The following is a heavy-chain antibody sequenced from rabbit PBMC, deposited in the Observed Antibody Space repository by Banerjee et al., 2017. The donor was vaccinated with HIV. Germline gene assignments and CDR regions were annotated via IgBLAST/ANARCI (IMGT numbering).Heavy chain of an antibody. CDR2: INTGSGTT. D-gene: IGHD2-1*01. CDR3: AREGVNIGGGYL. J-gene: IGHJ3*01. V-gene: IGHV1S40*01. Sequence: QSLEESGGDLVKPGASLTLTCKASGIDFSSNYWICWVRQAPGKGLEWIGCINTGSGTTYYASGAKGRFSISRTSSTTVALQMTSLTAADTASYFCAREGVNIGGGYLWGQGTLVTVS. CDR1: GIDFSSNYW.